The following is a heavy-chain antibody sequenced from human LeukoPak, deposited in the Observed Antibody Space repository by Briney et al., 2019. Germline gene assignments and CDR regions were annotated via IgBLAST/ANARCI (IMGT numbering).Heavy chain of an antibody. CDR3: AIDPSSGYYN. J-gene: IGHJ4*02. Sequence: GGSLRLSCAASGFTFSSYGMHWVRQAPGKGLEWVAVISYDGSNKYYADSVKGRFTISRDNSKNTLYLQMNSLRAEDTAVYYCAIDPSSGYYNWGQGTLVTVSS. CDR1: GFTFSSYG. CDR2: ISYDGSNK. D-gene: IGHD3-22*01. V-gene: IGHV3-30*03.